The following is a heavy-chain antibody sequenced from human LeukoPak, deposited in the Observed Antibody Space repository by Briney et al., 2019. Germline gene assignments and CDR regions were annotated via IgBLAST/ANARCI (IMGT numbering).Heavy chain of an antibody. CDR3: ARDSGAKITMVRGVISPSGY. CDR1: GYTFTSYG. Sequence: ASVKVSCKASGYTFTSYGISWVRQAPGQGLEWMGWISAYNGNTNYAQKLQGRVTMTTDTSTSTAYMELRSLRSDDMAVYYCARDSGAKITMVRGVISPSGYWGQGTLVTVSS. D-gene: IGHD3-10*01. J-gene: IGHJ4*02. V-gene: IGHV1-18*03. CDR2: ISAYNGNT.